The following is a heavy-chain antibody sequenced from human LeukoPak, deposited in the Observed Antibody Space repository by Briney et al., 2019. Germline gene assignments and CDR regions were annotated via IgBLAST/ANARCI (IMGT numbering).Heavy chain of an antibody. Sequence: GGSLRLSCVASGFTLSSYSIHWVRQAPGKGLKWVSVISGSGSSIYYTDSVKGRFTISRDNSKNTLYLQMNSLRAEDTAVYYCAMGATSWSGYSFPKIFQHWGRGTLVTVSS. CDR1: GFTLSSYS. V-gene: IGHV3-23*01. D-gene: IGHD3-3*01. CDR2: ISGSGSSI. CDR3: AMGATSWSGYSFPKIFQH. J-gene: IGHJ1*01.